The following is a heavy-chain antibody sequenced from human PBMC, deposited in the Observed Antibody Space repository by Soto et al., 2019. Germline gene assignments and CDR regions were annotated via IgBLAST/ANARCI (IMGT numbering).Heavy chain of an antibody. D-gene: IGHD2-15*01. J-gene: IGHJ6*02. Sequence: EVQLVESGGGLVKPGGSLRLSCAASGFTFSSYSMNWVRQAPGKGLEWVSSISSSSSYIYYADSVKGRFTISRDNAKNSLYLQMNGLRAEDTAVYYCARDIVVVVAATPDGMDVWGQGTTVTVSS. CDR3: ARDIVVVVAATPDGMDV. CDR1: GFTFSSYS. V-gene: IGHV3-21*01. CDR2: ISSSSSYI.